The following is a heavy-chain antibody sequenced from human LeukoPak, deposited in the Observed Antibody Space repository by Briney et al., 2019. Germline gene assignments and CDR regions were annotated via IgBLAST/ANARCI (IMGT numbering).Heavy chain of an antibody. V-gene: IGHV3-21*01. Sequence: PGGSLRLSCAASGFTFSSYSMNWVRQAPGKGLEWVSSISSSSSYIYYADSVKGRFTTSRDNAKNSLYLQMNSLRAEDTAVYYCARTEWFGDPLAPNWFDPWGQGTLVTVSS. D-gene: IGHD3-10*01. J-gene: IGHJ5*02. CDR1: GFTFSSYS. CDR3: ARTEWFGDPLAPNWFDP. CDR2: ISSSSSYI.